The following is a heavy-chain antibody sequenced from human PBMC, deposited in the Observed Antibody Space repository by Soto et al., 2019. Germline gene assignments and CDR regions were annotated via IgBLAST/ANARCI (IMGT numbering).Heavy chain of an antibody. CDR1: GYPISSGYY. CDR3: ARDYHSDGYYWFDS. J-gene: IGHJ5*01. CDR2: LYHSGST. Sequence: PSETLSLTCAVSGYPISSGYYWGWIRQSPGKGLEWIGSLYHSGSTYYNPSLNSRVTISVDSSKNQFSLSLTSVTAEDTAVYYCARDYHSDGYYWFDSWGQGTLVTVSS. V-gene: IGHV4-38-2*01. D-gene: IGHD3-22*01.